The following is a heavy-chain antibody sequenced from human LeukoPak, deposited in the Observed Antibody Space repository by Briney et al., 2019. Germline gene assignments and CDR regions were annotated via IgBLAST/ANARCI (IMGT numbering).Heavy chain of an antibody. J-gene: IGHJ5*01. Sequence: VASVKVSCXASGYTFTGYYMHWVRLAPGQGLEWMGRINPNSGDTSYAQQFQGRVTMTRDTSITTAYMELSSLRSDDTAMYYCARENWNDFWGQGTLVTVSS. CDR1: GYTFTGYY. CDR2: INPNSGDT. CDR3: ARENWNDF. V-gene: IGHV1-2*06.